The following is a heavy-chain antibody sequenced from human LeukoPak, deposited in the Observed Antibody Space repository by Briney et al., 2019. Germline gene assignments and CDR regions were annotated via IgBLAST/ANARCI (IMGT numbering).Heavy chain of an antibody. Sequence: SQTLSLTCTVSGGSISSGGYYWSWIRQHPGKGLEWIGYIYYSGSTNYNPSLKSRVTISVDTSKNQFSLKLSSVTAADTAVYYCARWGYDILTGYYYFDYWGQGTLVTVSS. J-gene: IGHJ4*02. CDR3: ARWGYDILTGYYYFDY. V-gene: IGHV4-61*08. CDR2: IYYSGST. D-gene: IGHD3-9*01. CDR1: GGSISSGGYY.